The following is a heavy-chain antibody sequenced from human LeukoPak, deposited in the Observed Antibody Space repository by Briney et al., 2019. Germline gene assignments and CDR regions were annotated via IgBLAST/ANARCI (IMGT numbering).Heavy chain of an antibody. CDR1: GGSFSGYY. CDR2: INHSGST. V-gene: IGHV4-34*01. CDR3: ASCLSYYYDTSGHQVRDAFDI. J-gene: IGHJ3*02. Sequence: SETLSLTCAVYGGSFSGYYWSWIRQPPGKRLEWSGEINHSGSTDYNPSLKSRVTISVDPSKNQSSLKLSSVTAADTAVYYCASCLSYYYDTSGHQVRDAFDIWGQGTMVTVSS. D-gene: IGHD3-22*01.